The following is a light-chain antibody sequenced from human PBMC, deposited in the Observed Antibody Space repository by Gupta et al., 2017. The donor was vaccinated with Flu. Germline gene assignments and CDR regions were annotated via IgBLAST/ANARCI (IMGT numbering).Light chain of an antibody. CDR1: QSVSSY. V-gene: IGKV3-11*01. Sequence: EIVLTQSPATLSLSPGERATLSCRASQSVSSYLAWYQQKPGQAPRLLIYDASNRATGIPARFSGSGSGTDFTLTISSLEPEDFAVYYCQKRSNWPPYTFGQGSXLEIK. CDR2: DAS. CDR3: QKRSNWPPYT. J-gene: IGKJ2*01.